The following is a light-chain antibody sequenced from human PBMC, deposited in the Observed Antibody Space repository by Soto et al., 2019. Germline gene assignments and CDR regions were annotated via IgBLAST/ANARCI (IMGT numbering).Light chain of an antibody. V-gene: IGKV3-20*01. CDR1: QSVSSSY. CDR2: GAS. J-gene: IGKJ1*01. Sequence: EIVLTQSPGTLSLSPGDRATLSCRASQSVSSSYLAWYQQKPGQAPRLIFYGASSRATGIPDRFSGSGCGTDFIPTISRQEPEYLAVYYCQQYSSSQSFGQGTKVEIK. CDR3: QQYSSSQS.